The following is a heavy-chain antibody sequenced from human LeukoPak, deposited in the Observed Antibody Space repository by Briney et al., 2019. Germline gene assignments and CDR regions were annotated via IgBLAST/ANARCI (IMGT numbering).Heavy chain of an antibody. CDR1: GFTFGNAW. Sequence: PGGSLRLSCAASGFTFGNAWMTWVRQAPGKGLEWVGRIKSKTDGGTTDYPAPVKGRYTISRDDSKNTLYLQMNSLKTEDTGVYYCSTQWMGYWGQGTLVTVSS. J-gene: IGHJ4*02. V-gene: IGHV3-15*01. CDR2: IKSKTDGGTT. D-gene: IGHD6-19*01. CDR3: STQWMGY.